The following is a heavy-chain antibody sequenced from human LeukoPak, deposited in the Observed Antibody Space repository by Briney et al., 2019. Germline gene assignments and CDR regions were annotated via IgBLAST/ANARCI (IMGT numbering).Heavy chain of an antibody. V-gene: IGHV4-38-2*02. D-gene: IGHD3-3*01. J-gene: IGHJ4*02. CDR3: AREKGYDFWSGYRSDY. Sequence: GSLRLSCAASGFTFSSYAMSWVRQAPGKGLEWIGSIYHSGSTYYNPSLKSRVTISVDTSKNQFSLKLSSVTAADTAVYYCAREKGYDFWSGYRSDYWGQGTLVTVSS. CDR1: GFTFSSYA. CDR2: IYHSGST.